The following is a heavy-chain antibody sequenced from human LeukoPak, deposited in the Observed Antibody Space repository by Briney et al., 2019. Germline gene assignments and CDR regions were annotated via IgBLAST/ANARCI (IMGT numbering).Heavy chain of an antibody. Sequence: ASVKVSCKPSGYTFTSYYIHWVRQAPGQGLEWMGIINPSGGSTNYAQKFQGRVTVTRDTSTSTVYMELSSLRSEDTAVYYCARFAVHRRLAVAGQFGLDYWGQGTLVTVSS. CDR3: ARFAVHRRLAVAGQFGLDY. V-gene: IGHV1-46*01. J-gene: IGHJ4*02. D-gene: IGHD6-19*01. CDR1: GYTFTSYY. CDR2: INPSGGST.